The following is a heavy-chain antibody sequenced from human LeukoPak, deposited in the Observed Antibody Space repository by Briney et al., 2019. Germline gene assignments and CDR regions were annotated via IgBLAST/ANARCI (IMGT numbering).Heavy chain of an antibody. J-gene: IGHJ4*02. CDR3: AREGVGSGWYSVCYFDY. Sequence: SSETLSLTCTVSGGSISTSNYYWGWIRQPPGKGLEWIGSIYYSGSTYYNPSLKSRVTISVDTSKNQFSLKLSSVTAADTAVYYCAREGVGSGWYSVCYFDYWGQRTLVTVSS. V-gene: IGHV4-39*07. CDR1: GGSISTSNYY. D-gene: IGHD6-19*01. CDR2: IYYSGST.